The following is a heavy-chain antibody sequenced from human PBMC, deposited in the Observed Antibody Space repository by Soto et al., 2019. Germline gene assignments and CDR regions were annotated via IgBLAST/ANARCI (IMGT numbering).Heavy chain of an antibody. J-gene: IGHJ6*02. D-gene: IGHD2-8*01. CDR1: GFTFSSYS. V-gene: IGHV3-48*02. CDR3: ARDRKGQWGYYYYYYGMYF. Sequence: PGGSLRLSCAASGFTFSSYSMNWVRQAPGKGLEWVSYISSSSSTIYYADSVKGRFTISRDNAKNSLYLQMNSLRDEDTAVYFCARDRKGQWGYYYYYYGMYFCGQGTTVTVSS. CDR2: ISSSSSTI.